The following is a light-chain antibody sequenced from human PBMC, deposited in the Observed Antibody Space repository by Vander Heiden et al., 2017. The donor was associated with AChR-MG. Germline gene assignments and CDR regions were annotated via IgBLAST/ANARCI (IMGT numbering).Light chain of an antibody. CDR3: GTWDHRLDNARV. CDR1: SSNIGANY. J-gene: IGLJ3*02. V-gene: IGLV1-51*01. Sequence: QSALTQPPSVSAAPGQRVTIPCPGSSSNIGANYVSWYQQLPGTAPKLLIYDNNKRPSGIPDRFSGSKSGTSATLGITGLQTGDEADYYCGTWDHRLDNARVFGGGTKLTVL. CDR2: DNN.